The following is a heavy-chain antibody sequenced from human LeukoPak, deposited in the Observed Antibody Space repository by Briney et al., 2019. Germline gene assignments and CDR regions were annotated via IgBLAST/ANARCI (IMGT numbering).Heavy chain of an antibody. CDR1: GYTFTGYY. V-gene: IGHV1-2*02. D-gene: IGHD6-13*01. CDR3: ATASSGIAAARFFQH. J-gene: IGHJ1*01. Sequence: GASVKVSCKASGYTFTGYYMHWVRQAPGQGLEWMGWINPNSGATLYAQKFQGRVTMTEDTSTDTAYMELSSLRSEDTAVYYCATASSGIAAARFFQHWGQGTLVTVSS. CDR2: INPNSGAT.